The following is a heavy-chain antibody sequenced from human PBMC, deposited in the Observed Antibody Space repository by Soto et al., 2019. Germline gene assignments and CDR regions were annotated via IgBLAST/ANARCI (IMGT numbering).Heavy chain of an antibody. CDR3: ARVGQWLVPYFDY. Sequence: QVQRQESGPGLVKPSGTLSLTCAVSSGSISSSNWWSWVRQPPGKGLEWIGEIYHSGSTNYNPSLKSRVTVSVDKSKNQFSLKLSSVTAADTAVYYCARVGQWLVPYFDYWGQGTLVTVSS. CDR1: SGSISSSNW. D-gene: IGHD6-19*01. J-gene: IGHJ4*02. V-gene: IGHV4-4*02. CDR2: IYHSGST.